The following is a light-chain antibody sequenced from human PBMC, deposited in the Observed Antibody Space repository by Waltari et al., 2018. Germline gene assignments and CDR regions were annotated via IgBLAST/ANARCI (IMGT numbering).Light chain of an antibody. V-gene: IGLV3-21*04. J-gene: IGLJ1*01. Sequence: SYVLTQAPSVSVAPGETARITCGGNNIADKNVHWYQQKPGQATVLVIFYDSDRPSGVPERSSGSNSGNTATLTSSRAEAGDEADYYCQVWDTSIDLSVFGTGTKVTVL. CDR3: QVWDTSIDLSV. CDR2: YDS. CDR1: NIADKN.